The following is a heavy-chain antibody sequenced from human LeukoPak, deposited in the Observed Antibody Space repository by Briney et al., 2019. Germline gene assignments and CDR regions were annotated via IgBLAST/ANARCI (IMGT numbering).Heavy chain of an antibody. CDR2: IIPIFGTA. CDR1: GGTFSSYA. D-gene: IGHD3-3*01. J-gene: IGHJ4*02. CDR3: ASSHYDFWSGPIDY. Sequence: SVKVSCKASGGTFSSYAISWVRQAPGQGLEWMGGIIPIFGTANYAQKFQGRVTITADESTSTAYMELSSLRSEDTAVYYCASSHYDFWSGPIDYWGQGTLVTVSS. V-gene: IGHV1-69*13.